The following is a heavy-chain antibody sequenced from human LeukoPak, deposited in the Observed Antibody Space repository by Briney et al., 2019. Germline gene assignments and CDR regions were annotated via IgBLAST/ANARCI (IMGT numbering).Heavy chain of an antibody. CDR3: AREVSWFWFDY. CDR2: IYYGGST. D-gene: IGHD3-10*01. J-gene: IGHJ4*02. V-gene: IGHV4-30-4*01. CDR1: GGSISSGDYY. Sequence: SQTLSLTCTVSGGSISSGDYYWSWIRQPPGKGLEWIGYIYYGGSTYYNPSLKSRVTISVDTSKNQFSLKLSSVTAADTAVYYCAREVSWFWFDYWGQGTLVTVSS.